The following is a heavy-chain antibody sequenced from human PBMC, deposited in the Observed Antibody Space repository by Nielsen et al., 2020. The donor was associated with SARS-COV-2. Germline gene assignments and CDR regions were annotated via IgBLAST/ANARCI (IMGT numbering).Heavy chain of an antibody. D-gene: IGHD6-13*01. CDR3: ARLQSSTGGGMDV. Sequence: GESLKISCQGSGYNFATYWIAWVRQMPGQGLEWMGVVYPGDSDTRYSPSFQGQVIISFDKSINTAYLQWSSLQASDSAVYFCARLQSSTGGGMDVWGQGTAVTVSS. J-gene: IGHJ6*02. CDR1: GYNFATYW. CDR2: VYPGDSDT. V-gene: IGHV5-51*01.